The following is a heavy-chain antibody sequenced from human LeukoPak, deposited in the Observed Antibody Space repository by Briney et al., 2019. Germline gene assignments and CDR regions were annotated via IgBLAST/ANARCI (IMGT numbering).Heavy chain of an antibody. D-gene: IGHD2-15*01. J-gene: IGHJ3*02. CDR3: ARWDSGEWCHDAFDI. CDR2: IYHSGST. Sequence: SETLSLICAVSGYSISSGYYWGWIRQPPGKGLEWIGSIYHSGSTYYDPSLKSRITISVDTSKNQFSLKLSSVTAADTAVYYCARWDSGEWCHDAFDIWGQGTMVTVSS. CDR1: GYSISSGYY. V-gene: IGHV4-38-2*01.